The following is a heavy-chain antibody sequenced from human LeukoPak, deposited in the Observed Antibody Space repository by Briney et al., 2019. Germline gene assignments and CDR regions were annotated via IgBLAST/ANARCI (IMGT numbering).Heavy chain of an antibody. CDR1: GFTFSSYS. V-gene: IGHV3-21*01. CDR2: ISSSSSYI. J-gene: IGHJ4*02. Sequence: GGSLRLSCAASGFTFSSYSMNWVRQAPGKGLEWVSSISSSSSYIYYADSVKGRFTISRDNAKNSLYLQMNSLRAEDTAVYYCARENSSGYYYFGYWGQGTLVTVSS. D-gene: IGHD3-22*01. CDR3: ARENSSGYYYFGY.